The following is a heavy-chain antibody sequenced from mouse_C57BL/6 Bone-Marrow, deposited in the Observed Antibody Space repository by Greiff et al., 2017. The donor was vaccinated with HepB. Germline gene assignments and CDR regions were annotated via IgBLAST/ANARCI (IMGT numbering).Heavy chain of an antibody. V-gene: IGHV10-1*01. CDR1: GYSFNTYA. CDR2: IRSKSNNYAT. Sequence: EVMLVESGGGLVQPKGSLKLSCAASGYSFNTYAMNWVRQAPGKGLEWVARIRSKSNNYATYYADSVKARFTISRDDSENMLYLHMNNLNTEDTAMSYCVNYGYDEAWFAYWGQGTLVTVSA. CDR3: VNYGYDEAWFAY. D-gene: IGHD2-2*01. J-gene: IGHJ3*01.